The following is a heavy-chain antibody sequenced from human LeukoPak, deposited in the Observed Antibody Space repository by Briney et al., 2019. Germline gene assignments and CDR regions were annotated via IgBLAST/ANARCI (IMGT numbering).Heavy chain of an antibody. V-gene: IGHV4-38-2*01. D-gene: IGHD1-1*01. CDR2: IDSSGST. CDR1: GYSISSGYY. CDR3: ARGDWQYTNNWSNWFDP. Sequence: SETLSLTCAVSGYSISSGYYWGWIRQPPGKGLEWIGRIDSSGSTKYNPSLKSRVTISVDMSKNQFSLRLSSVTAADTAIYYCARGDWQYTNNWSNWFDPWGQGTLVTVSS. J-gene: IGHJ5*02.